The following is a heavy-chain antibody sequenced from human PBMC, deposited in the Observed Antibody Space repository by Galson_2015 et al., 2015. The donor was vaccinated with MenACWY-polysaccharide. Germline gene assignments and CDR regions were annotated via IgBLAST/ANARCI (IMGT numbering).Heavy chain of an antibody. D-gene: IGHD3-3*01. V-gene: IGHV4-59*01. CDR2: IYYSGST. J-gene: IGHJ3*02. CDR1: GGSISSYY. Sequence: SETLSLTCTVSGGSISSYYWSWIRQPPGKGLEWIGYIYYSGSTNYNPSLKSRVTISVDTSKNQFSLKLSSVTAADTAVYYCARVPYDFWSGYYHPDAFDIWGQGTMVTVSS. CDR3: ARVPYDFWSGYYHPDAFDI.